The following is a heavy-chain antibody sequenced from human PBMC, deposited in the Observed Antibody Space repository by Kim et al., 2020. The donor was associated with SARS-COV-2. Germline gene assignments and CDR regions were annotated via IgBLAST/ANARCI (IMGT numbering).Heavy chain of an antibody. V-gene: IGHV1-2*02. Sequence: YAQKFQGRVTMTRDTSISTAYMELSRLRSDDTAVYYCASEYYYDSSGYSNWGQGTLVTVSS. CDR3: ASEYYYDSSGYSN. D-gene: IGHD3-22*01. J-gene: IGHJ4*02.